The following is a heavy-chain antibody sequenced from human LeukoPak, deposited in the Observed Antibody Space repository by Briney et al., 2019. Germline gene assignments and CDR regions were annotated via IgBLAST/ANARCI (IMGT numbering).Heavy chain of an antibody. CDR3: ARVEAEYSSSSGPFDY. V-gene: IGHV3-11*01. J-gene: IGHJ4*02. D-gene: IGHD6-6*01. Sequence: GGSLRLSCAASGFTFSDYYMSWIRQAPGKGLEWVSYISSSGSTIYYADSVKGRFTISRDNAKNSLYLQMNSLRAEDTAAYYCARVEAEYSSSSGPFDYWGQGTLVTVSS. CDR1: GFTFSDYY. CDR2: ISSSGSTI.